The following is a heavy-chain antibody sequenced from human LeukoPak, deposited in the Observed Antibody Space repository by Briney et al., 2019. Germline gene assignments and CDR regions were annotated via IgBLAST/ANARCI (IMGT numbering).Heavy chain of an antibody. V-gene: IGHV3-66*01. CDR3: ARAPLSPYHYDPQRPKGYFDY. D-gene: IGHD3-22*01. Sequence: PGGSLRLSCAASGFTVSSNYMNWVRQAPGKGLEWVSVIYSDGNTYHADSVKGRFTISRDSSKNTVYLQMNSLRAEDTAVYYCARAPLSPYHYDPQRPKGYFDYWGQGTLVTVSS. J-gene: IGHJ4*02. CDR1: GFTVSSNY. CDR2: IYSDGNT.